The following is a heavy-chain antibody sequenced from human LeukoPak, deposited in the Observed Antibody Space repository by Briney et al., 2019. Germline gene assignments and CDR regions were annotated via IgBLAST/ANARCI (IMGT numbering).Heavy chain of an antibody. D-gene: IGHD2-2*01. Sequence: SVKVSCKASGGTFSSYAISWVRQAPGQGLEWMGRIIPIFGIANYAQKFQGRVTITADKSTSTAYMELSSLRSEDTAVYYCARDRCSSTSCYRVNNWFDPWGQGTLVTASS. V-gene: IGHV1-69*04. J-gene: IGHJ5*02. CDR1: GGTFSSYA. CDR2: IIPIFGIA. CDR3: ARDRCSSTSCYRVNNWFDP.